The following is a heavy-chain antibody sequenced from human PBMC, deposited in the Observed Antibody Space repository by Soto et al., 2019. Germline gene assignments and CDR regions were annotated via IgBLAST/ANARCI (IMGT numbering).Heavy chain of an antibody. J-gene: IGHJ4*02. CDR3: AKDIAGSGWYSLDY. D-gene: IGHD6-19*01. V-gene: IGHV3-43*01. CDR2: ISWDGDST. CDR1: GFTFGDYT. Sequence: EVQLVESGGVVVQPGGSLRLSCAASGFTFGDYTMHCVRQAPGKGLEWVSLISWDGDSTYYADSVKGRFTISRDNSKNSLYLQMNSLRTEDTAFYYCAKDIAGSGWYSLDYWGQGTLVTVSS.